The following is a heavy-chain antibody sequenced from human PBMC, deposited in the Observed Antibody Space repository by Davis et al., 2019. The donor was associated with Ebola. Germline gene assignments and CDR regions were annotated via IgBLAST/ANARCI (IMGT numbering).Heavy chain of an antibody. J-gene: IGHJ4*02. CDR3: AKGGTLADGLDD. CDR2: ISGGGTST. Sequence: GESLKISCAASGFTFSSYAMSWVRQAPGKGLEWVSAISGGGTSTYCADSVKGRSTISRDNSKNTVYLQMNSLRAEDTAIYYCAKGGTLADGLDDWGQGTLVTVSS. V-gene: IGHV3-23*01. CDR1: GFTFSSYA. D-gene: IGHD3-16*01.